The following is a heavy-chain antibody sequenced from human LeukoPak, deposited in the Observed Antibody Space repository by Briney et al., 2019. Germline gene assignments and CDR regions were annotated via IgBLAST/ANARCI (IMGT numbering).Heavy chain of an antibody. CDR1: GYTFTAYH. CDR2: INPRIDET. CDR3: ATEGSYLLTSFDH. D-gene: IGHD3-10*01. Sequence: GASVRVSCKTSGYTFTAYHIHWMRLAPGQGLEWMGWINPRIDETTFAPKFQGRVAMTTDTSLTTAYMELSSLTSDDTAVYFCATEGSYLLTSFDHWGLGTLVTVSS. V-gene: IGHV1-2*02. J-gene: IGHJ4*02.